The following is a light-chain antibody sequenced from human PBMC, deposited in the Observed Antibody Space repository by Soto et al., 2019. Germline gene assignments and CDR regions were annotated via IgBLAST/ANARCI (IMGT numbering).Light chain of an antibody. CDR3: CSYAGDPYV. CDR1: SSDVGSYNS. J-gene: IGLJ1*01. Sequence: QSALTQPASVSGSPGQSIAISCTGTSSDVGSYNSVSWYQQHPGKAPKLMIYEGTKRPSGVSDRFSGSKSGNTASLTISGLQAEDEGDYYCCSYAGDPYVFGTGTKLTVL. CDR2: EGT. V-gene: IGLV2-23*01.